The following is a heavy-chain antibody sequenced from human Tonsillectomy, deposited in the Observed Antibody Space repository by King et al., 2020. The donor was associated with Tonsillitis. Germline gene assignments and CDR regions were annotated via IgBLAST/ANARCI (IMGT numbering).Heavy chain of an antibody. J-gene: IGHJ4*02. V-gene: IGHV3-23*04. CDR1: GFTFSSYA. CDR3: AKTLRGFFDS. CDR2: ISGGGDST. D-gene: IGHD4-17*01. Sequence: VQLVESGGGLVQPGGSLRLSCAASGFTFSSYAMSWVRQAPGKGLEWVSTISGGGDSTYYADSVKGRFTISVDNSKSTLYLQLNSLRDEDTAVYYCAKTLRGFFDSWGQGALGTVSS.